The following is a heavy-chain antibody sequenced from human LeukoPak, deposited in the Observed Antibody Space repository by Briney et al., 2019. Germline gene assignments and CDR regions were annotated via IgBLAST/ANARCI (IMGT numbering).Heavy chain of an antibody. CDR1: GFTVSSNY. Sequence: GGSLRLSCAASGFTVSSNYMSWVRQAPGKGLEWVSVIYSGGSTYYADSVKGRLTISRDNSKNTLYLQINSLRAEDTAMYYCSNAHFRDYWGQGTLVTVSS. J-gene: IGHJ4*02. CDR2: IYSGGST. V-gene: IGHV3-66*01. CDR3: SNAHFRDY. D-gene: IGHD2/OR15-2a*01.